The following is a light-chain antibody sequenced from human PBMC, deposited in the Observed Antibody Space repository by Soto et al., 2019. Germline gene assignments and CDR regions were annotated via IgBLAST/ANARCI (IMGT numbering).Light chain of an antibody. J-gene: IGKJ5*01. Sequence: EMVMPQSPATLSVPPGERATLSCRASESVTTNLAWYQQKPGQAPRLLIYGASARATGIPARFSGSGSGTDFTLTISSLEAEDSAVYYCQQRSNWPSITFGQGTRLEIK. V-gene: IGKV3-15*01. CDR3: QQRSNWPSIT. CDR1: ESVTTN. CDR2: GAS.